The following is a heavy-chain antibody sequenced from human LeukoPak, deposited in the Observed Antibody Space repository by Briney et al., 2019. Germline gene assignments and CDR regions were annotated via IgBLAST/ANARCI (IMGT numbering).Heavy chain of an antibody. D-gene: IGHD3-10*01. Sequence: PSETLSLTCAVSGASISSSYWWSWVRQPPGKGLEWIGEIYQSGSTNYNPSLKSRVTISVDESQNQFSLNLCSVTAADTAVYYCSTARGVTTFDNWGQGTLVTVSS. CDR3: STARGVTTFDN. V-gene: IGHV4-4*02. CDR1: GASISSSYW. CDR2: IYQSGST. J-gene: IGHJ4*02.